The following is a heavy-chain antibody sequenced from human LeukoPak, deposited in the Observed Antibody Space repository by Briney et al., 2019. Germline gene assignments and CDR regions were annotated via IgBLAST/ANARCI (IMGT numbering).Heavy chain of an antibody. CDR1: GITFSSYA. CDR3: AKDRSAARVGATPTYYFDY. V-gene: IGHV3-23*01. Sequence: GGSLRLSCAASGITFSSYAMNWVRQAPGKGLEWVSAISGSGGSTHYADSVKGRFTISRDNSKNTLYLQLNSLRVEDTAVYYCAKDRSAARVGATPTYYFDYWGQGTLVTVSS. CDR2: ISGSGGST. D-gene: IGHD1-26*01. J-gene: IGHJ4*02.